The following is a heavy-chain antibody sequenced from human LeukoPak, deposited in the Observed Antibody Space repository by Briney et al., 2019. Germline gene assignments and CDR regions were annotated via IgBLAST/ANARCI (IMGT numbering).Heavy chain of an antibody. CDR2: IIHSGIT. CDR3: ILGEVAGDYFQH. CDR1: GGSFSDYY. Sequence: SETLSLTCAVSGGSFSDYYCCWVRQPPGKELEWIGEIIHSGITNYNPSLKSRVTISQDTTKNQFSLYLSSVTAADTALYYCILGEVAGDYFQHWGQGNLVNVSS. V-gene: IGHV4-34*12. J-gene: IGHJ1*01. D-gene: IGHD6-19*01.